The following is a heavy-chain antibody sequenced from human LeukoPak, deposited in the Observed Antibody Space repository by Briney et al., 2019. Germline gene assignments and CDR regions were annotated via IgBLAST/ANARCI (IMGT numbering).Heavy chain of an antibody. D-gene: IGHD1-26*01. V-gene: IGHV3-23*01. J-gene: IGHJ5*01. CDR2: ISGSGGGR. CDR3: AKDGRYSGISKWLES. Sequence: GGSLRLSCAASGSTFSNYAMSWVRQAPGKGLEWVSGISGSGGGRFYADSAKGRFTISRDNSKNTLHLQMNSLRAEDTAVYYCAKDGRYSGISKWLESWGQGTLVTVSS. CDR1: GSTFSNYA.